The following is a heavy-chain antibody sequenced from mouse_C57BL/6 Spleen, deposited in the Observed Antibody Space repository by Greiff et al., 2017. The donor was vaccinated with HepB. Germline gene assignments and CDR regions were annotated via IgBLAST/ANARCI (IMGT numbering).Heavy chain of an antibody. CDR3: ATYYGSSYVYFDV. V-gene: IGHV1-82*01. Sequence: QVQLQQSGPELVKPGASVKISCKASGYAFSSSWMNWVKQRPGKGLEWIGRIYPGDGDTNYNGKFKGKATLTADNSSSTAYMQLSSLTSEDSAVYFCATYYGSSYVYFDVWGTGTTVTVSS. CDR1: GYAFSSSW. CDR2: IYPGDGDT. J-gene: IGHJ1*03. D-gene: IGHD1-1*01.